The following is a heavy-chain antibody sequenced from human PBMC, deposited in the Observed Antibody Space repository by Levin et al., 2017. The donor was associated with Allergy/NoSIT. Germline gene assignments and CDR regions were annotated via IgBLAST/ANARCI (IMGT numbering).Heavy chain of an antibody. Sequence: GGSLRLSCAASGFTFSSYEFNWVRQAPGKGLEWVSYISSSATTIYYADSVKGRFTISRDNAKNSLYLQMNSLRAEDTAVYYCAREVYSGHEYFDYWGQGALVTVSS. CDR2: ISSSATTI. D-gene: IGHD5-12*01. V-gene: IGHV3-48*03. CDR3: AREVYSGHEYFDY. J-gene: IGHJ4*02. CDR1: GFTFSSYE.